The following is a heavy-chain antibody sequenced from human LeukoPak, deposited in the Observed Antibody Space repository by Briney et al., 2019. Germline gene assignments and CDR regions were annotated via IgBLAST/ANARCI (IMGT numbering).Heavy chain of an antibody. CDR1: GYSFSTHW. CDR3: ARLYCSGGSCYGPHHFDY. V-gene: IGHV5-51*01. Sequence: GESLKISCKGSGYSFSTHWIGWVRQMPGKGLEWSGIIYAGDFDTRYSPSFQGQVTISVDRSINTAYLQWNSLKASDTAMYYCARLYCSGGSCYGPHHFDYWGQGTLVTVSS. J-gene: IGHJ4*02. D-gene: IGHD2-15*01. CDR2: IYAGDFDT.